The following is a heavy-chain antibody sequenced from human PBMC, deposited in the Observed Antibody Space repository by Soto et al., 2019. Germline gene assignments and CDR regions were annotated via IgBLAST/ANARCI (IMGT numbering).Heavy chain of an antibody. J-gene: IGHJ3*02. CDR3: ARDRSSSAPDASDI. CDR1: GFTFSSYA. Sequence: GGSLRLSCAASGFTFSSYAMHWVRQAPGKGLEWVAVISYDGSNKYYADSVKGRFTISRDNSKNTLYLQMNSLRAEDTAVYYCARDRSSSAPDASDIWGQGTMVTVSS. V-gene: IGHV3-30-3*01. CDR2: ISYDGSNK. D-gene: IGHD6-13*01.